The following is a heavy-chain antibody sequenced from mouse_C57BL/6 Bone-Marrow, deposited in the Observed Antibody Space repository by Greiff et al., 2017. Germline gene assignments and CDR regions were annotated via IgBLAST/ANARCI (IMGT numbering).Heavy chain of an antibody. CDR2: ILQGSGST. V-gene: IGHV1-9*01. D-gene: IGHD2-3*01. J-gene: IGHJ3*01. CDR1: GYTFTGYW. Sequence: QVQLQQSGAELMKPGASVKLSCKATGYTFTGYWIEWVKQRPGHGLEWIGEILQGSGSTNYNEKVKGKATFTADTSPNTASMQLSSLTTKDSAIYYCARDGYYIWFAYWGQGTLVTVSA. CDR3: ARDGYYIWFAY.